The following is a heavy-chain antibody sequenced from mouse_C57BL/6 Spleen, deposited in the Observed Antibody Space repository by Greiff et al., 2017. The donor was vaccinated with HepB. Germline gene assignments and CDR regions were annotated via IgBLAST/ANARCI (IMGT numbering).Heavy chain of an antibody. CDR1: GYSFTDYN. V-gene: IGHV1-39*01. CDR3: AITTVVGYYAMDY. D-gene: IGHD1-1*01. CDR2: INPNYGTT. J-gene: IGHJ4*01. Sequence: VQLKQSGPELVKPGASVKISCKASGYSFTDYNMNWVKQSNGKSLEWIGVINPNYGTTSYNQKFKGKATLTVDQSSSTAYMQLNSLTSEDSAVYYCAITTVVGYYAMDYWGQGTSVTVSS.